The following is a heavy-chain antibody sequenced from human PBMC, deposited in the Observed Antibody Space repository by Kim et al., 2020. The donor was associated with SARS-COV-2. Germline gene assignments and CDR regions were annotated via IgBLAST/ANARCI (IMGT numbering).Heavy chain of an antibody. J-gene: IGHJ6*03. CDR3: ARAPYCSSTSCPRYYMDV. V-gene: IGHV1-8*01. D-gene: IGHD2-2*01. CDR1: GYTFTSYD. Sequence: ASVKVSCKASGYTFTSYDINWVRQATGQGLEWMGWMNPNSGNTGYAQKFQGRVTMTRNTSISTAYMELSSLRSEDTAVYYCARAPYCSSTSCPRYYMDVWGKGTTVTVSS. CDR2: MNPNSGNT.